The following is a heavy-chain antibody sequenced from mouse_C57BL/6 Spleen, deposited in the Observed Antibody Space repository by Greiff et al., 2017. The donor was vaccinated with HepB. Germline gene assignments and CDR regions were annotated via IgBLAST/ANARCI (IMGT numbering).Heavy chain of an antibody. V-gene: IGHV5-12*01. D-gene: IGHD1-1*01. CDR1: GFTFSDYY. Sequence: EVQGVESGGGLVQPGGSLKLSCAASGFTFSDYYMYWVRQTPEKRLEWVAYISNGGGSTYYPDTVKGRFTISRDNAKNTLYLQMSRLKSEDTAMYYCARHDTTVVAFDYWGQGTTLTVSS. CDR3: ARHDTTVVAFDY. CDR2: ISNGGGST. J-gene: IGHJ2*01.